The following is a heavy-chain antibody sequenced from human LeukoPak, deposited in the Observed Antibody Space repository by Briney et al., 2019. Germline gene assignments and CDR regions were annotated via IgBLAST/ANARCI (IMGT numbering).Heavy chain of an antibody. CDR3: ARDPYYYDFWSGYYTLFDY. CDR2: INSDGSST. Sequence: AGGSLRLSCAASGFTFSSYWMHWVRQAPGKGLVWVSRINSDGSSTSYADSVKGRFTISRDNAKNTPYLQMNSLRAEDTAVYYCARDPYYYDFWSGYYTLFDYWGQGTLVTVSS. J-gene: IGHJ4*02. CDR1: GFTFSSYW. V-gene: IGHV3-74*01. D-gene: IGHD3-3*01.